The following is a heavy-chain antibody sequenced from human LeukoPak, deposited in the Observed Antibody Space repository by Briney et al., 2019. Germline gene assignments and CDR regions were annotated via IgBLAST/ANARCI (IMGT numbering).Heavy chain of an antibody. Sequence: GASVKVSCKASGYTFTGYYMHWVRQAPGQGLEWMGWINPNSGGTNYAQKFQGRVTMTRDTSISTAYMELSRLRSDDTAVYYCARDYCSSTSCPNLYYYYYYMDVWGKGTTVTVSS. D-gene: IGHD2-2*01. CDR1: GYTFTGYY. V-gene: IGHV1-2*02. CDR3: ARDYCSSTSCPNLYYYYYYMDV. J-gene: IGHJ6*03. CDR2: INPNSGGT.